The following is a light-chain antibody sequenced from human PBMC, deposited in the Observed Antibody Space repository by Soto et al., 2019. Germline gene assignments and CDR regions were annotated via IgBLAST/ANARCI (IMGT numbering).Light chain of an antibody. CDR3: SSYAGSNSV. CDR2: EVS. J-gene: IGLJ2*01. V-gene: IGLV2-8*01. Sequence: QSVLTQPPSASGSSGQSVTISCTGTSSDVGGYNYVSWYQQHPGKAPKLMIYEVSKRPSGVPDRFSGSKSGNTASLTVSGLQAEDEADYYCSSYAGSNSVFGGGTKLTVL. CDR1: SSDVGGYNY.